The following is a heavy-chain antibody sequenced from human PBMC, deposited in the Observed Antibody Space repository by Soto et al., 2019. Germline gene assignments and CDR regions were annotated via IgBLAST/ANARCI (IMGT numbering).Heavy chain of an antibody. CDR3: ARRSPGITIFGVVPKGLFYYYYGMDV. CDR1: GGTFSSYA. D-gene: IGHD3-3*01. CDR2: IIPVFGTA. J-gene: IGHJ6*02. V-gene: IGHV1-69*13. Sequence: SVKVSCKASGGTFSSYAISWVRQAPGQGLEWMGGIIPVFGTANYAQKFQGRVTITADESTSTAYMELSSLRSEDTAVYYCARRSPGITIFGVVPKGLFYYYYGMDVWGQGTTVTVSS.